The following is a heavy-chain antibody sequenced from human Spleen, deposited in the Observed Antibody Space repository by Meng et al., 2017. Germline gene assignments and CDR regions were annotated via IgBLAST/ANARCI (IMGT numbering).Heavy chain of an antibody. D-gene: IGHD5-24*01. CDR1: GGSISSSSYY. CDR2: IYYSGST. Sequence: QLQIQESGPGLVKPSETLSLTCIVSGGSISSSSYYWGWIRQPPGKGLEWIGSIYYSGSTYYNPSLKSRVTISVDTSKNQFSLKLNSVTAADTAVYYCARQDGYNYDYWGQGTLVTVSS. J-gene: IGHJ4*02. V-gene: IGHV4-39*01. CDR3: ARQDGYNYDY.